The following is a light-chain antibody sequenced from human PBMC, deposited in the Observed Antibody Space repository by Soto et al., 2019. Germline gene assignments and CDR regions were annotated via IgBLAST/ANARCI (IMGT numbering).Light chain of an antibody. J-gene: IGKJ1*01. CDR1: HSIRSW. CDR3: QQYNSYWT. Sequence: DIQMTQSPSTLSASVGDRVTITCRASHSIRSWLAWYQQKPGKAPKLLIYKASSLESGVPSRLRGGGSGTEFTRTISSLQPDDFATYYGQQYNSYWTFGQGTNVEIQ. CDR2: KAS. V-gene: IGKV1-5*03.